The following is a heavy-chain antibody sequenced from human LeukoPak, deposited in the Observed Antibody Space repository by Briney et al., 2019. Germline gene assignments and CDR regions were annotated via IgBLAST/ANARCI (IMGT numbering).Heavy chain of an antibody. V-gene: IGHV3-33*01. J-gene: IGHJ3*02. CDR3: ARDRYPDAFDI. CDR1: GFTFSNYG. Sequence: GGSLRLSCAPSGFTFSNYGMHWVRQAPGKGLEWVAVIWYDGSNKYYADSVKGRFTISRDNSKNTLYLQMDSLRAEDTAVYYCARDRYPDAFDIWGQGTMVTVSS. D-gene: IGHD1-1*01. CDR2: IWYDGSNK.